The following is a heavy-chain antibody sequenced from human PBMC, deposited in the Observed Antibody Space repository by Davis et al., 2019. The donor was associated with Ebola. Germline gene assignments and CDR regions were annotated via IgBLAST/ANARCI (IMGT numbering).Heavy chain of an antibody. CDR1: EYTFANYW. D-gene: IGHD3-16*02. V-gene: IGHV5-51*01. CDR2: IYPGDSDT. J-gene: IGHJ4*02. Sequence: GESLKISCQGSEYTFANYWIGWVRQMPGKGLEWMGIIYPGDSDTRYSPSFQGQVTISADKSISTAYLQWSSLKASDTAMYYCARRQRYDYVWGSYRSAYYFDYWGQGTLVTVSS. CDR3: ARRQRYDYVWGSYRSAYYFDY.